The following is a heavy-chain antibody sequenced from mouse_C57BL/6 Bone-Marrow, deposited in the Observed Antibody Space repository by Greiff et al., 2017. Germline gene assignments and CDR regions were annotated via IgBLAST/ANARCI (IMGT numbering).Heavy chain of an antibody. CDR2: ISDGGSYT. Sequence: EVKLVESGGGFVKPGGSLKLSCAASGFTFSSYAMSWVRQTPEKRLEWVATISDGGSYTYYPNNVKGRFTISRDNAKNNLYLQMGHLKSEDTAMYYCAREDYDYPYWYFDVWGTGTTVTVSS. J-gene: IGHJ1*03. D-gene: IGHD2-4*01. CDR1: GFTFSSYA. V-gene: IGHV5-4*01. CDR3: AREDYDYPYWYFDV.